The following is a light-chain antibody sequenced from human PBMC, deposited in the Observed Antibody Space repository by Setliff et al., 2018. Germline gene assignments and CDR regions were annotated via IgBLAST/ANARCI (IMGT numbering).Light chain of an antibody. Sequence: QSALTQPASLSGSPGQSITIACTGLSSDVADYNFVSWYQQHPGRAPKLIISDVNNRPSGVSSRFSGSKSGNTASLTISGLQAEDEADYFCNSNTNSHTLFIFGGGTK. CDR2: DVN. CDR1: SSDVADYNF. V-gene: IGLV2-14*03. J-gene: IGLJ2*01. CDR3: NSNTNSHTLFI.